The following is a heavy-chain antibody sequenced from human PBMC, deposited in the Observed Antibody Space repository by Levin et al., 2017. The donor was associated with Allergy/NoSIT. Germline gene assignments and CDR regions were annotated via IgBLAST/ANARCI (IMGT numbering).Heavy chain of an antibody. J-gene: IGHJ4*02. V-gene: IGHV3-30*18. CDR1: GFTFSSYG. CDR2: ISYDGSNK. Sequence: SCAASGFTFSSYGMHWVRQAPGKGLEWVAVISYDGSNKYYADSVKGRFTISRDNSKNTLYLQMNSLRAEDTAVYYCAKEGGSSGWYGFDYWGQGTLVTVSS. D-gene: IGHD6-19*01. CDR3: AKEGGSSGWYGFDY.